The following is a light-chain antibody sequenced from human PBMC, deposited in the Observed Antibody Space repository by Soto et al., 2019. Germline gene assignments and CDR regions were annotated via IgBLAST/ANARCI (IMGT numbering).Light chain of an antibody. CDR1: QSISSW. V-gene: IGKV1-5*01. Sequence: DIPMTQSPSTLSASIGDRVTITGRASQSISSWLAWYQQKPGKAPKLLIYDASSLESGVPSRFSGRKSGTQFTLTIDSLQPEDFASYCCQQSYSSWATFGGGTKVEIQ. CDR3: QQSYSSWAT. CDR2: DAS. J-gene: IGKJ4*01.